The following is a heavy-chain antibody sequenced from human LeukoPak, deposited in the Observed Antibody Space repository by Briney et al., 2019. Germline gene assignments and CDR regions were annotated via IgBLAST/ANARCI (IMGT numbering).Heavy chain of an antibody. CDR3: ARDGPALDP. Sequence: SETLSLTCTVSGGSISSGSYYWSWIRQPAGKGREWIGRIYTSGSTNYNPSLKSRVTISVDTSKNQFSLKLSSVTAADTAVYYCARDGPALDPWGQGTLVTVSS. CDR1: GGSISSGSYY. CDR2: IYTSGST. V-gene: IGHV4-61*02. J-gene: IGHJ5*02.